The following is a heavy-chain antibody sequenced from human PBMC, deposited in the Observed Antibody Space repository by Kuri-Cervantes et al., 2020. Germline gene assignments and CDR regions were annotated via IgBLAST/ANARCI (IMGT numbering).Heavy chain of an antibody. CDR1: GYTFTSYY. CDR2: INPGGGST. J-gene: IGHJ4*02. V-gene: IGHV1-46*01. CDR3: ARGRDGYNLRGGTEIDY. Sequence: ASVKVSCKASGYTFTSYYMHWVRQAPGQGLEWMGIINPGGGSTSYAQKFQGRVTMTRDTSTSTVYMELSSLRSEDTAVYYCARGRDGYNLRGGTEIDYWGQGTLVTVSS. D-gene: IGHD5-24*01.